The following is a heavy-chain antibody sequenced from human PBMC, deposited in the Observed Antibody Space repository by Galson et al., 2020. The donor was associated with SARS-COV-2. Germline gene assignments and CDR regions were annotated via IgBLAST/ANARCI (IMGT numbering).Heavy chain of an antibody. V-gene: IGHV3-30*04. CDR1: GFTFSSYA. D-gene: IGHD1-26*01. Sequence: GGSLRLSCAASGFTFSSYAMHWVRQAPGKGLEWVAVISYDGSNKYYADSVKGRFTISRDNSKNTLYLQMNSLRAEDTAVYYCARAVGALGQHGMDVWGQGTTVTVSS. CDR2: ISYDGSNK. J-gene: IGHJ6*02. CDR3: ARAVGALGQHGMDV.